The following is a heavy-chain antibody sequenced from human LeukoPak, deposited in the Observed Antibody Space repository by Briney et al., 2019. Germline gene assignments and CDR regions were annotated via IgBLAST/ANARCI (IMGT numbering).Heavy chain of an antibody. D-gene: IGHD6-19*01. Sequence: SVKVSCKASGGTFSSYAISWVRQAPGQGLEWMGGIIPIFGAANYAQKFQGRVTITADESTSTAYMELSSLRSEDTAVYYCARDLPWGIAVAGPHHGAFDIWGQGTMVTVSS. V-gene: IGHV1-69*13. J-gene: IGHJ3*02. CDR1: GGTFSSYA. CDR3: ARDLPWGIAVAGPHHGAFDI. CDR2: IIPIFGAA.